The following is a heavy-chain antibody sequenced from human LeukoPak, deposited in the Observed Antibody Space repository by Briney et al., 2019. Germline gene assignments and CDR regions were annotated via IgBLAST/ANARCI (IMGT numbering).Heavy chain of an antibody. V-gene: IGHV1-18*01. CDR3: ARNRPSTTYMDV. Sequence: ASVKVSCKASGYTFTSYAMNWVRQAPGQGLEWMGWISAYNGNTNYAQKLQGRVTMTTDTSTSTAYMELRSLRFDDTAVYYCARNRPSTTYMDVWGKGTTVTISS. CDR1: GYTFTSYA. J-gene: IGHJ6*03. D-gene: IGHD2-2*01. CDR2: ISAYNGNT.